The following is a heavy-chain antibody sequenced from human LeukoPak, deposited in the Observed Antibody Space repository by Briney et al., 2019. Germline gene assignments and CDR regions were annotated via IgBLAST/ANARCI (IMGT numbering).Heavy chain of an antibody. D-gene: IGHD1-1*01. V-gene: IGHV3-21*01. CDR3: ARCTTGRTFGSLREIKRSREIDY. J-gene: IGHJ4*02. CDR1: GFTFSSYS. Sequence: GGSLRLSCAASGFTFSSYSMNWVRQAPGKGLEWVSSISSSSSNIYYADSEKGRFTISRDNDKNSLYLQMNSLRIEDTALYYCARCTTGRTFGSLREIKRSREIDYWGQGTLVTVSS. CDR2: ISSSSSNI.